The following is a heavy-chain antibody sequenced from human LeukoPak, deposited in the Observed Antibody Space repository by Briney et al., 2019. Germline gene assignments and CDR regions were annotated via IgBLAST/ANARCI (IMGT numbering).Heavy chain of an antibody. CDR3: ARHSAPGYDSSGYYGY. CDR2: IYPCDSDT. D-gene: IGHD3-22*01. CDR1: GYSFTSYW. V-gene: IGHV5-51*01. Sequence: GESLKISCKGSGYSFTSYWIGWVRQMPGKGLEWMWIIYPCDSDTRYSPSFQGQVTISAHKSICIAYLQCSSLKASHTAMYYCARHSAPGYDSSGYYGYWGQGTLVTVSS. J-gene: IGHJ4*02.